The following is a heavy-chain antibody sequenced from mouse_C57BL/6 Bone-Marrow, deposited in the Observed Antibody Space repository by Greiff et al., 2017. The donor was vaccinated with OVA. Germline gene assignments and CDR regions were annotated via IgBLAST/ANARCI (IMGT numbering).Heavy chain of an antibody. D-gene: IGHD2-4*01. CDR3: ARSLYYDYDDGYYFDY. V-gene: IGHV1-72*01. CDR1: GYTFTSYW. CDR2: IDPNSGGT. J-gene: IGHJ2*01. Sequence: VKLQQPGAELVKPGASVKLSCKASGYTFTSYWMHWVKQRPGRGLEWIGRIDPNSGGTKYNEKFKSKATLTVDKPSSTAYMQLSSLTSEDSAVYYCARSLYYDYDDGYYFDYWGQGTTLTVSS.